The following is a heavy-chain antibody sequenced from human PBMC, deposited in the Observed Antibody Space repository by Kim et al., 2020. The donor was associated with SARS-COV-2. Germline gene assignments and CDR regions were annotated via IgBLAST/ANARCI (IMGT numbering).Heavy chain of an antibody. D-gene: IGHD3-16*01. Sequence: ASVKVSCKASGYTFTSYGISWVRQAPGQGLEWMGWISAYNGNTNYAQKLQGRVTMTTDTSTSTAYMELRSLRSDDTAVYYCARALGFPDYATYGMDVWGQGTTVTVSS. V-gene: IGHV1-18*04. CDR2: ISAYNGNT. J-gene: IGHJ6*02. CDR3: ARALGFPDYATYGMDV. CDR1: GYTFTSYG.